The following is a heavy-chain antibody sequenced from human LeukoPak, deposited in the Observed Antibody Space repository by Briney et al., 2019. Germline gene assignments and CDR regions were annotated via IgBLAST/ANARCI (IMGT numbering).Heavy chain of an antibody. J-gene: IGHJ4*02. CDR2: INHSGST. CDR1: GGSFSGYY. D-gene: IGHD6-13*01. CDR3: ARGYSSPSSRYFDY. Sequence: PSETLSLTCAVYGGSFSGYYWSWIRQPPGKGLEWIGEINHSGSTNYNPSLKSRVTISVDTSKNLFSLKLSSVTAADTAVYYCARGYSSPSSRYFDYWGQGTLVTVSS. V-gene: IGHV4-34*01.